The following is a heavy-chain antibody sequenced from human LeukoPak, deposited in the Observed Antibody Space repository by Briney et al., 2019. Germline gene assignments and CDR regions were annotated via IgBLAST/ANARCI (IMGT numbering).Heavy chain of an antibody. CDR2: INDSGDNT. CDR3: VRRLKLSGVGCSY. J-gene: IGHJ4*02. V-gene: IGHV3-23*01. CDR1: GFTLRPYA. D-gene: IGHD3-10*01. Sequence: GGSLRPSCAVSGFTLRPYAINRARQAPGKGLEWVSVINDSGDNTFYADSVKGRFTISRDNSRNTVYMQRSSLRGEDTAVFYCVRRLKLSGVGCSYWGQGTLVTVSS.